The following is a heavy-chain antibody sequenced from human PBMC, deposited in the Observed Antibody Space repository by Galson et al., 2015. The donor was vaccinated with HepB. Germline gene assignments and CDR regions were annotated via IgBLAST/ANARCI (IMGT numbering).Heavy chain of an antibody. CDR2: INPNSGGT. CDR3: ARGPRITMVRGVWWFDP. J-gene: IGHJ5*02. Sequence: SVKVSCKASGYTFTGYYMHWVRQAPGQGLEWMGWINPNSGGTNYAQKFQGWVTMTRDTSISTAYMELSRLRSDDTAVYYCARGPRITMVRGVWWFDPWGQGTLVTVSS. D-gene: IGHD3-10*01. CDR1: GYTFTGYY. V-gene: IGHV1-2*04.